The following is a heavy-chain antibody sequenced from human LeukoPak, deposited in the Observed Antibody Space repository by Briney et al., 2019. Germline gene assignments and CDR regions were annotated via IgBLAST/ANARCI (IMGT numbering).Heavy chain of an antibody. D-gene: IGHD3-9*01. CDR2: IWYDGSNK. V-gene: IGHV3-33*01. CDR1: GFTFSSYG. CDR3: ARDILTGYYMAFDI. Sequence: PGRSLRLSCAASGFTFSSYGMHWVRQAPGKGPEWVAVIWYDGSNKYYADSVKGRFTISRDNSKNTLYLQMNSLRAEDTAVYYCARDILTGYYMAFDIWGQGTMVTVSS. J-gene: IGHJ3*02.